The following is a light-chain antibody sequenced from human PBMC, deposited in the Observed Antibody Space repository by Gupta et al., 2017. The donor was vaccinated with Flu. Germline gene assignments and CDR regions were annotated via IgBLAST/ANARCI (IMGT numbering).Light chain of an antibody. V-gene: IGKV4-1*01. Sequence: DSVMTQSQDSLAVSLGERATINCKSSQSVLYSSNNKNYLAWYQQKPGQPPKLLIYWASTRESGVPDRFSGSGSGTDFTLTISSLQAEDVAVYYCQQYYSTPQTFGQGTKLEIK. CDR3: QQYYSTPQT. CDR2: WAS. CDR1: QSVLYSSNNKNY. J-gene: IGKJ2*01.